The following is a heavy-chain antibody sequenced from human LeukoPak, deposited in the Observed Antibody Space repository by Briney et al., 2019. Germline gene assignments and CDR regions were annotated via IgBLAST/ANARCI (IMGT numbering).Heavy chain of an antibody. CDR1: GGSISSYY. Sequence: SETLSLTCTVPGGSISSYYWSWIRQPPGKGLEWIGYIYYSGSTNYNPSLKSRVTISVDTSKNQFSLNLSSVTAADTAVYYCARWGFGSRIFDYWGQGTLVTVSS. D-gene: IGHD3-10*01. J-gene: IGHJ4*02. CDR3: ARWGFGSRIFDY. CDR2: IYYSGST. V-gene: IGHV4-59*01.